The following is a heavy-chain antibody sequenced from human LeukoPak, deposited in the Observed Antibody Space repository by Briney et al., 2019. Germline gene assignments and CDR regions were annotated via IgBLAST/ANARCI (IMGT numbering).Heavy chain of an antibody. CDR3: ARAFTDYYFDY. CDR2: ISAYNGNT. CDR1: GFTFTHYY. D-gene: IGHD3-3*01. V-gene: IGHV1-18*04. J-gene: IGHJ4*02. Sequence: ASVKVSCKASGFTFTHYYVHWVRQAPGQGLEWMGWISAYNGNTNYAQKLQGRVTMTTDTSTSTAYMELRSLRSDDTAVYYCARAFTDYYFDYWGQGTLVTVSS.